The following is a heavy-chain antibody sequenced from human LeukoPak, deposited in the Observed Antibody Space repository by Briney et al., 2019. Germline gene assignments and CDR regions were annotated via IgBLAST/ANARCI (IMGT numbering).Heavy chain of an antibody. D-gene: IGHD3-3*01. CDR3: ARDNTYYDFWSGYFAPSGMDV. Sequence: GGSLRFSCVASGFTFSDYVIHWVRQAPGKGLEWVANIKQDGSEKYYVDSVKGRFTISRDNAKNSLYLQMNSLRAEDTAVYYCARDNTYYDFWSGYFAPSGMDVWGQGTTVTVSS. J-gene: IGHJ6*02. CDR2: IKQDGSEK. CDR1: GFTFSDYV. V-gene: IGHV3-7*01.